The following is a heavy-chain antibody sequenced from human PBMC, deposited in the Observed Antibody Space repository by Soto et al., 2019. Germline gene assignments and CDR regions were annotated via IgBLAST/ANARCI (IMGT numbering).Heavy chain of an antibody. J-gene: IGHJ6*02. D-gene: IGHD1-7*01. CDR3: ARADWNFVVYYYGMDV. CDR2: IYYTGSA. V-gene: IGHV4-61*01. Sequence: KSSETLSLTCAFSGGSVNSGSYYWNWIRQPPGKGLEWIGYIYYTGSANYNPSLKSRVTISVDTSKNQFSLRLSSVTAADTAVYYCARADWNFVVYYYGMDVWGQGTTVTVSS. CDR1: GGSVNSGSYY.